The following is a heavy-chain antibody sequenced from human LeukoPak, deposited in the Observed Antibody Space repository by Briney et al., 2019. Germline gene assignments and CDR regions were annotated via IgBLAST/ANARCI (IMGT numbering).Heavy chain of an antibody. CDR1: GGSISSGSYY. J-gene: IGHJ4*02. D-gene: IGHD2-8*01. CDR3: ARGSIVLMVYGY. V-gene: IGHV4-61*02. Sequence: PSETLSLTCTVSGGSISSGSYYWSWIRQPAGKGLEWIGRIYTSGSTNYNPSLKSRVTISVDTSKDQFSLKLSSVTAADTAVYYCARGSIVLMVYGYWGQGTLVTVSS. CDR2: IYTSGST.